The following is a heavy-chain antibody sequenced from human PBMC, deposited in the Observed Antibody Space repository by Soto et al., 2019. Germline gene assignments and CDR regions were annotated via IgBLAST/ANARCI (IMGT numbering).Heavy chain of an antibody. CDR3: ATYSRAWSSFDY. CDR2: ISSDGSKK. CDR1: GFIFSSYN. Sequence: PGGSLRLSCAASGFIFSSYNMHWVRQAPGKGLEWVAVISSDGSKKYYADSVKGRFTISRDNSKNTLCLQMNSLRAEDTAVYYCATYSRAWSSFDYWGQGTLVTVSS. V-gene: IGHV3-30-3*01. D-gene: IGHD6-19*01. J-gene: IGHJ4*02.